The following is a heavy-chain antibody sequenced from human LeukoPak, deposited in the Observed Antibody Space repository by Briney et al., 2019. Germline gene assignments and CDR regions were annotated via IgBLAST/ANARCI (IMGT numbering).Heavy chain of an antibody. CDR1: GFTFSSYA. V-gene: IGHV3-23*01. Sequence: GGSLRLSCAASGFTFSSYAMSWVRQAPGKGLEWVSAISGSGGSTYYADSVKGRFTISRDNSKNTLYLQMNSLRAEDTAVYYCAKDHWHYYDSSGYYSYFDYWGQGTLVTVSS. J-gene: IGHJ4*02. D-gene: IGHD3-22*01. CDR3: AKDHWHYYDSSGYYSYFDY. CDR2: ISGSGGST.